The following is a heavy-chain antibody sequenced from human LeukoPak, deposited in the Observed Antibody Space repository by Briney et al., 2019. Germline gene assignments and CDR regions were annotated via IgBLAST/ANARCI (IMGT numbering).Heavy chain of an antibody. CDR1: GGSFSGYY. CDR2: ISYSGDT. CDR3: ARRTVNVQMATTGDY. J-gene: IGHJ4*02. V-gene: IGHV4-34*01. Sequence: PSETLSLTCAVYGGSFSGYYWSWIRQPPGRGLEWIGSISYSGDTYYNPSLKSRVTISVDTSKNQISLMVNSVTAADTAVYYCARRTVNVQMATTGDYWGQGTLVTVSA. D-gene: IGHD5-24*01.